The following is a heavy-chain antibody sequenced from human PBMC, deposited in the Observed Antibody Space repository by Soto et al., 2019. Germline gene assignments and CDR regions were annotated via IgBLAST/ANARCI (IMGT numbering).Heavy chain of an antibody. CDR3: AGNTIFGVVIEPEPNYYYYYGMDV. Sequence: GGSLRLSCAASGFTFSSYGMHWVRQAPGKGLEWVAVISYDGSNKYYADSVKGRFTISRDNSKNTLYLQMNSLRAEDTAVYYCAGNTIFGVVIEPEPNYYYYYGMDVWGQGTTVTVSS. CDR1: GFTFSSYG. D-gene: IGHD3-3*01. J-gene: IGHJ6*02. CDR2: ISYDGSNK. V-gene: IGHV3-30*03.